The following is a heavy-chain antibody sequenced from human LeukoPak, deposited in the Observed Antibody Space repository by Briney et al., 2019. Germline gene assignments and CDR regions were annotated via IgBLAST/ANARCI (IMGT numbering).Heavy chain of an antibody. CDR3: VKGQEVVYAPTFDY. CDR1: GFTFNSYA. Sequence: GGSLRLSCSASGFTFNSYAIHWVRQAPREGLEYVSSIGTNGISTYYADSVTGRFTISRDNSKNSLYLQMSSLRAEDTAVYYCVKGQEVVYAPTFDYWGQGALVTVSS. D-gene: IGHD2-8*02. CDR2: IGTNGIST. V-gene: IGHV3-64D*09. J-gene: IGHJ4*02.